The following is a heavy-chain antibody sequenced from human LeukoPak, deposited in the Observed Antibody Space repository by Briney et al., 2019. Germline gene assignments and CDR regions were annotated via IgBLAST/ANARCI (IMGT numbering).Heavy chain of an antibody. CDR3: AKDLLYFTTLGYFDY. V-gene: IGHV3-23*01. J-gene: IGHJ4*02. CDR1: GFTFSSYA. CDR2: ISGSGGST. Sequence: PGGSLRLSCAASGFTFSSYAMSWVSQAPGKGLEWVSAISGSGGSTYYADSVKGRFTISRDSSENTLYLQMNSLRVEDTAVYYCAKDLLYFTTLGYFDYWGQGTLVTVSS. D-gene: IGHD2-2*02.